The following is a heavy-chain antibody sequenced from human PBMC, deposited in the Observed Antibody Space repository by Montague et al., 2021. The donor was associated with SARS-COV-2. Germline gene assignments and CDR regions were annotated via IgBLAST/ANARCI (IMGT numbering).Heavy chain of an antibody. CDR1: GGSISSSSYY. D-gene: IGHD4-11*01. Sequence: ETLSLTCTASGGSISSSSYYWGWIRQPPGKGLEWIGSIYYSGSTYYNPSLKSRVTISVDTSKNQFSLKLSSVTAADTAVYYCARHASYDYSKDLYYYYYYGMDVWGQGTTVTVSS. CDR3: ARHASYDYSKDLYYYYYYGMDV. CDR2: IYYSGST. V-gene: IGHV4-39*01. J-gene: IGHJ6*02.